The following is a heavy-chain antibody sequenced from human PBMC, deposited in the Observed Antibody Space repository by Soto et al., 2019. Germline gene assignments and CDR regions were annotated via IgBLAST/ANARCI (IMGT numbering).Heavy chain of an antibody. D-gene: IGHD3-3*01. V-gene: IGHV1-69*02. CDR3: AGGGRHRGILFLERMAFDI. J-gene: IGHJ3*02. CDR1: GGTFSSYT. Sequence: QVQLVQSGAEVKKPGSSVKVSCKASGGTFSSYTISWVRQAPGQGLVLMGRIIPILGIANYAQQFQCRVKLTADKSTSTAYMGLSSMRAEGTDVYYCAGGGRHRGILFLERMAFDIWGQGTMVTVSS. CDR2: IIPILGIA.